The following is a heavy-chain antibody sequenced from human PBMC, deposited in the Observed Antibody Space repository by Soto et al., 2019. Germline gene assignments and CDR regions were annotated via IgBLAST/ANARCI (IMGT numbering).Heavy chain of an antibody. V-gene: IGHV3-30-3*01. CDR1: GFTFSSYA. D-gene: IGHD3-22*01. Sequence: GALRLSCAASGFTFSSYAMHWVRQAPGKGLEWVAVISYDGSNKYYADSVKGRFTISRDNSKNTLYLQMNSLRAEDTAVYYCARAPRLFTMIDSAYWGQGTLVTVSS. CDR2: ISYDGSNK. CDR3: ARAPRLFTMIDSAY. J-gene: IGHJ4*02.